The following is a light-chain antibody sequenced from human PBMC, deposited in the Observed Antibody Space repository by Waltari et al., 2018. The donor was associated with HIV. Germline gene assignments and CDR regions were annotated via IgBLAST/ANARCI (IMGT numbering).Light chain of an antibody. J-gene: IGLJ2*01. V-gene: IGLV2-23*02. Sequence: QSALTQPASVSGSPGQSITISCPGTSSNVGTYNLVSWYQQHPGKAPKLIIYEVRKRPSGVPNRFSGSKSCNTASLTISGLQAEDEADYFCCSYAGTKTSYIIIGGGTKVTVL. CDR2: EVR. CDR3: CSYAGTKTSYII. CDR1: SSNVGTYNL.